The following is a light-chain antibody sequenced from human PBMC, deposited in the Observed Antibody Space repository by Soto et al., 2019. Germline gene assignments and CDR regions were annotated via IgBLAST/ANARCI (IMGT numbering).Light chain of an antibody. Sequence: IQMTQSPSSLSASVGDRVTITCRASQSISSYLNWYQQKPGKAPKLLIYAASSLQSGIPSRFNGIGSQTDFTVNISSLQPEDFAIYYFQLSYSTTRTLGQRNKVEVK. CDR3: QLSYSTTRT. CDR1: QSISSY. CDR2: AAS. V-gene: IGKV1-39*01. J-gene: IGKJ1*01.